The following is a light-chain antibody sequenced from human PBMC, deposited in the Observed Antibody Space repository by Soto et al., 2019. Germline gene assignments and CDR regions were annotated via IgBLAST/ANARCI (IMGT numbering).Light chain of an antibody. V-gene: IGLV2-14*03. CDR1: SSDVGGYTY. Sequence: QSALTQPASVSGSPGQSITISCTGTSSDVGGYTYVSWYQQHPGKAPKLMIYDVTNRPSGVSNRCSGSKSGNTASLTISGLQAEDEADYYCSSYTSDNTLVFGGGTKLTVL. CDR3: SSYTSDNTLV. J-gene: IGLJ2*01. CDR2: DVT.